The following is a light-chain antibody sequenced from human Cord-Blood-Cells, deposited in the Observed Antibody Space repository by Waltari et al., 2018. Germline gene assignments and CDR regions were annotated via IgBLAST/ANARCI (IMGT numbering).Light chain of an antibody. V-gene: IGKV1-39*01. CDR1: QSISSY. CDR2: AAS. CDR3: QQSYSTPYS. Sequence: IQMTQSPSSLASAVENIVTISCRASQSISSYLNWYQQKPGKAPKLLIYAASSLQSGVPSRFSGSGSGTDFTLTISSLQPEDFATYYCQQSYSTPYSFGPGTKLEIK. J-gene: IGKJ2*03.